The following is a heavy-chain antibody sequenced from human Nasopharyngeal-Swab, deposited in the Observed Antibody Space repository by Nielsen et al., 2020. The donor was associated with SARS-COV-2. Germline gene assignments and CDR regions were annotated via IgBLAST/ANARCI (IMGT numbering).Heavy chain of an antibody. Sequence: WIRQPPGKGLEWVSSISSSSSYIYYADSVKGRFTISRDNAKNSLYLQMNSLRAEDTAVYYCARASAGNYDFWSGPTFDYWGNGPLAPLSS. V-gene: IGHV3-21*01. CDR2: ISSSSSYI. D-gene: IGHD3-3*01. J-gene: IGHJ4*01. CDR3: ARASAGNYDFWSGPTFDY.